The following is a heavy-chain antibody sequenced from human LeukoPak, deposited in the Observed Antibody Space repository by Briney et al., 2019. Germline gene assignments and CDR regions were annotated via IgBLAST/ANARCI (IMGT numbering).Heavy chain of an antibody. CDR3: ARDALQTSDYLS. Sequence: SSVKVSCKASGDTFSSYTISWVRQAPGQGLEWMGRIIPILGITNYAQKFQGRVTITADKSTTTAYMELSSLRSEDTAVYYCARDALQTSDYLSWGQGTLVTVSS. CDR2: IIPILGIT. V-gene: IGHV1-69*04. CDR1: GDTFSSYT. J-gene: IGHJ5*02. D-gene: IGHD6-25*01.